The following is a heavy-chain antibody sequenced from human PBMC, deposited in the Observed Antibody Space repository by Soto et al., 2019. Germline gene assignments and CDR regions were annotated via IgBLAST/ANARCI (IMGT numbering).Heavy chain of an antibody. Sequence: PGRSLRLSCAASGFTFTNYWMQCVRQAPGEGLVWVSRINSDGSSTSHADSVTGRFTISRDNAKNTLYLQMSSLRAEDTAVYYCARPQYLPDDVFDVWGRGTVVTVSS. CDR2: INSDGSST. CDR3: ARPQYLPDDVFDV. J-gene: IGHJ3*01. CDR1: GFTFTNYW. V-gene: IGHV3-74*01. D-gene: IGHD2-2*01.